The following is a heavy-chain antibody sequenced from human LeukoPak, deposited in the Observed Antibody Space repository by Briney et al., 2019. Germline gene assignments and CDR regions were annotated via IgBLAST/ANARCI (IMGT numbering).Heavy chain of an antibody. Sequence: GGSLRLSCAASGFTFSSYSMNWVRQAPGKGLEWVSSISSSSSYIYYADSVKGRFTISRDNAKNSLYLQMNSLRAEDTALYYCAKDAAHYSGRKFDYWGQGTLVTVSS. D-gene: IGHD6-13*01. V-gene: IGHV3-21*04. CDR1: GFTFSSYS. J-gene: IGHJ4*02. CDR3: AKDAAHYSGRKFDY. CDR2: ISSSSSYI.